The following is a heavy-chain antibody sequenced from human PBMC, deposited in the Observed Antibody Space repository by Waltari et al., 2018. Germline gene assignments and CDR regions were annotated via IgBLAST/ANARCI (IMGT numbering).Heavy chain of an antibody. Sequence: QVQLQESGPGLVKPSETLSPPCGDSGYNVAGGNYWGWPRKPPGKGLEGIGAIYHSGHAYRHPSLERRLTLSVDTSKNQLSLKLISVTAADTAVYYCARRKYSGDYFFDVWGQGTLVSVSS. CDR1: GYNVAGGNY. V-gene: IGHV4-38-2*01. J-gene: IGHJ4*02. D-gene: IGHD4-17*01. CDR3: ARRKYSGDYFFDV. CDR2: IYHSGHA.